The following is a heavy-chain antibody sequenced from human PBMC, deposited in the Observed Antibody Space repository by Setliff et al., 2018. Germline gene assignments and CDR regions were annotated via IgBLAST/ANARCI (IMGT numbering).Heavy chain of an antibody. D-gene: IGHD3-3*01. Sequence: SVKVSCKASGGTFSSYAISWVRQAPGQGLEWMGRIIPIFGTANYAQKFQGRVTITADKSTSTTYMELSSLRSEDTAVYYCARDTFGRGLNYYYYYMDVWGKGTTVTVSS. CDR1: GGTFSSYA. CDR2: IIPIFGTA. V-gene: IGHV1-69*06. CDR3: ARDTFGRGLNYYYYYMDV. J-gene: IGHJ6*03.